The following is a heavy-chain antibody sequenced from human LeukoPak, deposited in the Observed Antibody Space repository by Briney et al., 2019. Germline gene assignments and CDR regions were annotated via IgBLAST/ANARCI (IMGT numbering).Heavy chain of an antibody. D-gene: IGHD5-24*01. J-gene: IGHJ1*01. CDR1: GFSFGSYA. CDR2: ISDKGVST. Sequence: RGSLRLSCSGSGFSFGSYAMHWVRQAPGKGLQYVSVISDKGVSTSYADSVKGRFTITRDNSKNTVYLQMSSLRAEDTAVYYCVGDGRDGYNKYFHHWGQGTLVTVSS. CDR3: VGDGRDGYNKYFHH. V-gene: IGHV3-64D*06.